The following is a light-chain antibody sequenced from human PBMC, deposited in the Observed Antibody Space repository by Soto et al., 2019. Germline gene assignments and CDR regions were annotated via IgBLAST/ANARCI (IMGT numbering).Light chain of an antibody. CDR2: TNT. V-gene: IGLV1-44*01. J-gene: IGLJ2*01. Sequence: QSVLTQPPSASGTPGQKVIISCSGSPSNVGTNPVTWYQHLPGAAPKLLIYTNTQRPSGVPDRFSGSKSGTSASLAVSGLQSEDEGDYYCAVWDGSLNVVVFGGGTKLTVL. CDR3: AVWDGSLNVVV. CDR1: PSNVGTNP.